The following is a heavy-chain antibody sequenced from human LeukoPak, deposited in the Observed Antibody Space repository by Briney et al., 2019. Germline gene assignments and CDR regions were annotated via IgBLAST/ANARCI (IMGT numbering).Heavy chain of an antibody. J-gene: IGHJ4*02. CDR2: ISAYNGNT. V-gene: IGHV1-18*04. D-gene: IGHD6-19*01. CDR3: ARDLQQWLVLGEYYFDY. Sequence: ASVKVSCKASGYTFTGYFVHWVRQAPGQGLEWMGWISAYNGNTNYAQKLQGRVTMTTDTSTSTAYMELRSLRSDDTAVYYCARDLQQWLVLGEYYFDYWGQGTLVTVSS. CDR1: GYTFTGYF.